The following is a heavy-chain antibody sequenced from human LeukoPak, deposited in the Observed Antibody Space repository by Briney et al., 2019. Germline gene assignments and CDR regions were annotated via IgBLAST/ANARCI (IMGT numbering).Heavy chain of an antibody. CDR2: IYYSGIT. D-gene: IGHD2-15*01. J-gene: IGHJ1*01. CDR1: DGSISSYY. Sequence: PSETLSLTCTVSDGSISSYYWSWIRQPPGKGLEWIGYIYYSGITDYNPSLRSRVTISVDTSKNQFSPKLSSVTAADTAVYYCAREDYCGGGSCYSGYFQHWGQGTLVTVSS. V-gene: IGHV4-59*01. CDR3: AREDYCGGGSCYSGYFQH.